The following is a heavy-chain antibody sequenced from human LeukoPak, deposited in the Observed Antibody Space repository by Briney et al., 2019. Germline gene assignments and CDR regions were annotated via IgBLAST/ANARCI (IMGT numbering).Heavy chain of an antibody. CDR2: INPNSGGT. J-gene: IGHJ5*02. V-gene: IGHV1-2*02. CDR1: GYTFTGYY. CDR3: ARTREYSSSWYFPPFDP. Sequence: ASVQVSCKASGYTFTGYYMHWVRQAPGQGLEWMGWINPNSGGTNYAQKFQGRVTMTRDPSISTAYMELNSLTSNDTAVYYCARTREYSSSWYFPPFDPWGQGTLVTVSS. D-gene: IGHD6-13*01.